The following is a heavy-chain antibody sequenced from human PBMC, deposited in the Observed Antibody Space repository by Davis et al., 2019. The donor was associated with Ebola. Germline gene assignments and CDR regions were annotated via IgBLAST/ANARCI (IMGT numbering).Heavy chain of an antibody. CDR1: GFTFSGSA. V-gene: IGHV3-73*01. Sequence: PGGSLRLSCAASGFTFSGSAMHWVRQASGKGLEWVGRIRSKANSYATAYAASVKGRFTISRDDSKNTAYLQMNSLKTEDTAVYYCARYGGRGSGSYGHYYYGMDVWGQGTTVTVSS. D-gene: IGHD3-10*01. CDR2: IRSKANSYAT. J-gene: IGHJ6*02. CDR3: ARYGGRGSGSYGHYYYGMDV.